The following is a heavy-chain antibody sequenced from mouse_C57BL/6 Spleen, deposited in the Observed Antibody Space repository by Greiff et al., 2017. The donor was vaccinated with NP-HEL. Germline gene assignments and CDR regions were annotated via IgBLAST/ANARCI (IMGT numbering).Heavy chain of an antibody. J-gene: IGHJ4*01. D-gene: IGHD2-2*01. CDR3: TREESTMVTTKAMDY. CDR2: ISSGGDYI. CDR1: GFTFSSYA. Sequence: EVKLMESGEGLVKPGGSLKLSCAASGFTFSSYAMSWVRQTPEKRLEWVAYISSGGDYIYYADTVKGRFTISRDNARNTLYLQMSSLKSEDTAMYYCTREESTMVTTKAMDYWGQGTSVTVSS. V-gene: IGHV5-9-1*02.